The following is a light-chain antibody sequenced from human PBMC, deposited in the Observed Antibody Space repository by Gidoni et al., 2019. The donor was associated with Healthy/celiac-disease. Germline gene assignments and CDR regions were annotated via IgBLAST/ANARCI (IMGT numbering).Light chain of an antibody. CDR2: DVS. CDR3: SSYTSSSTYV. J-gene: IGLJ1*01. Sequence: QSALTQPASVSGSLGQSFTISCTGTSSDVGGYNYVSWYHQHPGKAPKLMIYDVSNRPSGVSNRFSGSKSGNTASLTISGLQAEDEADYYCSSYTSSSTYVFGTGTKVTVL. V-gene: IGLV2-14*01. CDR1: SSDVGGYNY.